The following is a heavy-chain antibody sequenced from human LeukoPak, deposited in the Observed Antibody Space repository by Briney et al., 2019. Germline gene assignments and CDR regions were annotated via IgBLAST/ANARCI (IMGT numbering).Heavy chain of an antibody. J-gene: IGHJ5*02. CDR3: ARHGTGRWLVRFGNWFDP. CDR1: GGSISSSSYY. V-gene: IGHV4-39*01. D-gene: IGHD6-19*01. CDR2: IYYSGST. Sequence: SETLSLTCTVSGGSISSSSYYWGWIRQPPGKGLEWIGGIYYSGSTYYNPSLKSRVTISVDTSKNKFSLKLSSVTAADTAVYYCARHGTGRWLVRFGNWFDPWGQGTLVTVSS.